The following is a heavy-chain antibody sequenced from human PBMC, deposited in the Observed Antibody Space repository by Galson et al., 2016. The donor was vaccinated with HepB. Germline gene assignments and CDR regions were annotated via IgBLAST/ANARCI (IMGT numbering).Heavy chain of an antibody. D-gene: IGHD3-16*02. CDR1: GFTVSSHH. J-gene: IGHJ5*02. CDR2: YYAAGKI. Sequence: SLRLSCAASGFTVSSHHMSWVRQIAGKDLEWVSVYYAAGKIFYADSVKGRFTISRDNSENTLHLQMNNLRPEDTATYSCARVGYTRWSAGWFDAWGQGALVTVSS. CDR3: ARVGYTRWSAGWFDA. V-gene: IGHV3-53*05.